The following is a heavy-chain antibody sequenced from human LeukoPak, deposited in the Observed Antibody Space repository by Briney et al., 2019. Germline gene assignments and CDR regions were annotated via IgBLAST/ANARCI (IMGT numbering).Heavy chain of an antibody. CDR1: GYTFTSYD. CDR3: ARGRGSSWSKGYGMDV. CDR2: MNPNSGNT. Sequence: ASVKVSCKASGYTFTSYDINWVRQATGQGLEWMGWMNPNSGNTGYAQKFQGRVTITRNTSISTAYMELSSLRSEDTAVYYCARGRGSSWSKGYGMDVWGQGTTVTVSS. J-gene: IGHJ6*02. V-gene: IGHV1-8*03. D-gene: IGHD6-13*01.